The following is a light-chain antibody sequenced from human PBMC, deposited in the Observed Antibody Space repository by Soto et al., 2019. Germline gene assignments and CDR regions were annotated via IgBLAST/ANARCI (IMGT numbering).Light chain of an antibody. J-gene: IGLJ1*01. CDR2: DVS. CDR1: SSDVGGYNF. Sequence: QSALTQPASVSGSPGQSITISCTGTSSDVGGYNFVSWYQHHPGKAPKLIIYDVSNRPSGVSNRFSGSKSGNTASLTISGLQAEHEADYYCTSYTRSITYVFGTGTKLTVL. CDR3: TSYTRSITYV. V-gene: IGLV2-14*03.